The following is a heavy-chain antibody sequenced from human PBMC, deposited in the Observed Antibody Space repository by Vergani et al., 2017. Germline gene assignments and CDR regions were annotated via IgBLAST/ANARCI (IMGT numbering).Heavy chain of an antibody. J-gene: IGHJ4*02. CDR1: GGSISSYY. D-gene: IGHD6-13*01. Sequence: QVQLQESGPGLVKPSETLSLTCTVSGGSISSYYWSWIRQPPGKGLEWIGYIYYSGSTNYNPPRKSRVTISLDTSKNQFSLKLSSVTAADTAVYYCARGIAAATPFDYWGQGTLVTVSS. CDR2: IYYSGST. V-gene: IGHV4-59*01. CDR3: ARGIAAATPFDY.